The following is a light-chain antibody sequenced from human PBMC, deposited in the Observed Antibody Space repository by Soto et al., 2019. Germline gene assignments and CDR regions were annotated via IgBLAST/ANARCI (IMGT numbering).Light chain of an antibody. CDR1: SRDGGGYDY. CDR2: EVN. Sequence: QSPLTQPPTASGSPGQSVAISCTGTSRDGGGYDYVSWYQQHPGKAPKLMIYEVNKRPSGVPDRFSGSKSGNTASLTVSGLQAEDEADYYSSSYAGSSNVFGTGTKVTVL. J-gene: IGLJ1*01. CDR3: SSYAGSSNV. V-gene: IGLV2-8*01.